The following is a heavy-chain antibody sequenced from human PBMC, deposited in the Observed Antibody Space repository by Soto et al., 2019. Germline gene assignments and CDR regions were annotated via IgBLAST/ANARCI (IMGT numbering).Heavy chain of an antibody. CDR1: GGTFTSYT. CDR2: IIPILGLA. J-gene: IGHJ3*02. CDR3: ARPIYRSGSDAFDI. D-gene: IGHD3-10*01. Sequence: QVQLVQSGAEVKKPGSSVKVSCKASGGTFTSYTISWVRQAPGQGLEWMGRIIPILGLAKYAQNFQGRLTITADKSTSTAFMELNTLTSDDRAVYFCARPIYRSGSDAFDIWGQGTVVTVSS. V-gene: IGHV1-69*02.